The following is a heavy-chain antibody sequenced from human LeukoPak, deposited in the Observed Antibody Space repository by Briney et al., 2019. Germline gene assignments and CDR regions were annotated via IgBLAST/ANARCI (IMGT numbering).Heavy chain of an antibody. D-gene: IGHD2-21*02. V-gene: IGHV1-46*01. CDR1: GYTFTSYY. CDR2: INPSGGST. Sequence: GASVKVSCKASGYTFTSYYMHWVRQAPGQGLEWMGIINPSGGSTSYAQKFQGRVTMTRDMSTSTVYMELSSLRSEDTAVYYCARAQTDYYYYMDVWGKGTTVTVSS. CDR3: ARAQTDYYYYMDV. J-gene: IGHJ6*03.